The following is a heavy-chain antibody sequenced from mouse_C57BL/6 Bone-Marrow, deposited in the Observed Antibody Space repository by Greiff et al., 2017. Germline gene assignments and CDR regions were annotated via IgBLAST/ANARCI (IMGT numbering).Heavy chain of an antibody. CDR1: GFTFSDYG. J-gene: IGHJ3*01. CDR2: ISSGSSTI. Sequence: EVMLVESGGGLVKPGGSLKLSCAASGFTFSDYGMHWVRQAPAKGLEWVAYISSGSSTIYYADTVKGRFTISRDNAKNTLFLQMTSLRSEDTAMYYCARSLAYWGQGTLVTVSA. V-gene: IGHV5-17*01. CDR3: ARSLAY.